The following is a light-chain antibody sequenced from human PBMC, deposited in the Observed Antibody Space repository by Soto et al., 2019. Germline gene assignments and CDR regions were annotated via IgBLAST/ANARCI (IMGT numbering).Light chain of an antibody. CDR3: QHYNTWPWT. V-gene: IGKV3-15*01. J-gene: IGKJ1*01. CDR1: QTVRNN. CDR2: DAS. Sequence: EFVLTQSPGTLSLSPGARATLSCRASQTVRNNYLAWYQQKPGQAPRLLIYDASSRAAGIPARFSGSGSGTEFTLTISSLQSEDFAVYYCQHYNTWPWTFGQGTKVDIK.